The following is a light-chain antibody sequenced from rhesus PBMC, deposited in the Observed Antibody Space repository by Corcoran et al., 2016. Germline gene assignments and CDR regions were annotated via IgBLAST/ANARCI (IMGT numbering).Light chain of an antibody. CDR2: RAS. Sequence: DIQMTQSPSSLSASVGDRVTITCRASQVISNWLAGYQQKPGKGPKLLIYRASNLETGVPSRFSGSGAGTDCTLPISSLQPEDIATYYCHQHDNSPYSFGQGTKVEIK. CDR3: HQHDNSPYS. CDR1: QVISNW. J-gene: IGKJ2*01. V-gene: IGKV1-69*01.